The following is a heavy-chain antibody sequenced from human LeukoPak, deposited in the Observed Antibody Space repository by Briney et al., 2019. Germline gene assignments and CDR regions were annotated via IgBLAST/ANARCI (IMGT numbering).Heavy chain of an antibody. Sequence: ASVKVSCKASGYTFTSYAMNWVRQAPGQGLEWMGWINTNTGNPTYAQGFTGRFVFSLDTSVSTAYLQISSLKAEDTAVYYCARLLTPSYSSSPTFPNWFDPWGQGTLVTVSS. CDR3: ARLLTPSYSSSPTFPNWFDP. CDR2: INTNTGNP. V-gene: IGHV7-4-1*02. D-gene: IGHD6-6*01. J-gene: IGHJ5*02. CDR1: GYTFTSYA.